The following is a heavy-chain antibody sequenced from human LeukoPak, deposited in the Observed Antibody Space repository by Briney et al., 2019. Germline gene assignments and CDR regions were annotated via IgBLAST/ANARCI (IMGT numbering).Heavy chain of an antibody. D-gene: IGHD3-22*01. CDR3: ATDLDHGYLDY. V-gene: IGHV1-2*02. CDR2: INLNSGGT. CDR1: GFTFTGYY. J-gene: IGHJ4*02. Sequence: GASVKVSCKASGFTFTGYYTHWVRQAPGQGLEWMGWINLNSGGTKYAQKFQGRVTMTRDTSISTAYMELSRLTSDDTAVYYCATDLDHGYLDYWGQGTLVTVSS.